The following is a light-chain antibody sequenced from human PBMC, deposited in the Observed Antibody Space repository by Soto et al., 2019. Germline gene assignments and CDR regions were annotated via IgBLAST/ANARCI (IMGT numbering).Light chain of an antibody. CDR2: GAS. J-gene: IGKJ5*01. CDR3: QQYGSSPLIS. V-gene: IGKV3-20*01. CDR1: QSVSSNY. Sequence: EIVLTQSPGTLSLSPGERATLSCRASQSVSSNYLAWYQQKPGQAPRLLLYGASSRATGIPDRFSGSGSGRDFTLTISGLEPEDFAVYYCQQYGSSPLISFGQGTRLEIK.